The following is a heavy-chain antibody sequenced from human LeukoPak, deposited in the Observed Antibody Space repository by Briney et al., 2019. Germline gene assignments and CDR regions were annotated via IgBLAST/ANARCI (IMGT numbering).Heavy chain of an antibody. V-gene: IGHV3-21*04. Sequence: GGSLRLSCVASNFTFSTSTMNWVRQAPGKGLEWVSSISRSSSYINYADSVKGRFTISRDNAKNSLYLQMNSLRAEDTAVYYCAKDEIPRNRLYDAFDIWGQGTKATVSS. CDR1: NFTFSTST. J-gene: IGHJ3*02. CDR2: ISRSSSYI. CDR3: AKDEIPRNRLYDAFDI. D-gene: IGHD5-24*01.